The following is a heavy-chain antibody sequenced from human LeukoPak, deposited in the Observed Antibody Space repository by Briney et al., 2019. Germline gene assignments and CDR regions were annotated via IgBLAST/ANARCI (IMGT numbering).Heavy chain of an antibody. V-gene: IGHV4-34*01. D-gene: IGHD3-10*01. CDR1: GGSFSGYY. CDR2: INHSGST. J-gene: IGHJ4*02. Sequence: SETLSLTCAVYGGSFSGYYWSWIRQPPGKGLEWIGEINHSGSTNYNPSLKSRVTISVDTSKNQFSLQLNSVTPEDTAVYYCARVGYYYGSGSYFHWGQGTLVTVSS. CDR3: ARVGYYYGSGSYFH.